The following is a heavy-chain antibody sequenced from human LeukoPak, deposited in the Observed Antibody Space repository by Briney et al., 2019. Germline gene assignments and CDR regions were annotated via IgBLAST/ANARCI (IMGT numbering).Heavy chain of an antibody. J-gene: IGHJ4*02. CDR1: GGSISSYY. V-gene: IGHV4-4*07. D-gene: IGHD6-19*01. CDR2: IYTSGST. CDR3: ARWYSSGWYVN. Sequence: SEALSLTRTVSGGSISSYYWRWIRQPAGKGLEWIGRIYTSGSTNYNPSLKSRVTMSVDTSKNQFSLKLSSVTAADTAVYYCARWYSSGWYVNWGQGTLVTVSS.